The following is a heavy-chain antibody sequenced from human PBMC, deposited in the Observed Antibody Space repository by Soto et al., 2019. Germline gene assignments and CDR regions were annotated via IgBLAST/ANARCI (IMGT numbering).Heavy chain of an antibody. CDR2: IAYDASKK. Sequence: QVQLVESGGGVVQPGRSLRLSCAASGFSFSYYAMHWVRQAPGKGLEWVAVIAYDASKKYYADSVKGRFTISRDNSKNTLYLQMNSLRDEDTAVYYCARPYCRGGSCYLTEYFQHWGQGTLVTVSS. CDR3: ARPYCRGGSCYLTEYFQH. J-gene: IGHJ1*01. D-gene: IGHD2-15*01. CDR1: GFSFSYYA. V-gene: IGHV3-30*03.